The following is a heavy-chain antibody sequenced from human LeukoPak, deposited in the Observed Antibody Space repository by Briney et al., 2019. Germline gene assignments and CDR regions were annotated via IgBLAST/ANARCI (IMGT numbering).Heavy chain of an antibody. CDR1: GYTFTGYY. J-gene: IGHJ4*02. CDR3: ARSYRGRRFDY. Sequence: GASVKVSCKASGYTFTGYYLHWVRQAPGQGLEWMGWINPNSGATNYAQKFQGRVTMTRDTSISTAYLELSRLRSDDTAVYYCARSYRGRRFDYWGQGTLVTVSS. D-gene: IGHD2-21*01. V-gene: IGHV1-2*02. CDR2: INPNSGAT.